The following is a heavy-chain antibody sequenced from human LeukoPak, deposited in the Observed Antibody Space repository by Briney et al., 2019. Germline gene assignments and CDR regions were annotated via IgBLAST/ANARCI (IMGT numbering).Heavy chain of an antibody. J-gene: IGHJ4*02. CDR1: GFTFSNAW. CDR3: IMGGFHFDY. CDR2: IKSKSDGGTT. D-gene: IGHD2-15*01. Sequence: GGSLRLSCAACGFTFSNAWMTWVRQAPGKGLKWVGRIKSKSDGGTTDYAAPVKGRFTISRDDSKNMLYLQMNSLKTEDTAVYYCIMGGFHFDYWGQGTLVTVSS. V-gene: IGHV3-15*01.